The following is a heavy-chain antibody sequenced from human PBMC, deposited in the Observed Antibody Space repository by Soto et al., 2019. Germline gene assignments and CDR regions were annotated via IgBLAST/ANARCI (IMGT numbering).Heavy chain of an antibody. D-gene: IGHD2-15*01. J-gene: IGHJ2*01. CDR2: VSYDGGSK. Sequence: QVQLVESGGGVVQPGRSLRLSCAASGFTFSTHDMHWVRQAPGKGLEWVAVVSYDGGSKYYADSVKGRFTASRDNSKNTLYLEMNNLRTEDTAVYYCAKIYCGGGSCYWFFDLWGRGTLVTVSS. CDR1: GFTFSTHD. V-gene: IGHV3-30*18. CDR3: AKIYCGGGSCYWFFDL.